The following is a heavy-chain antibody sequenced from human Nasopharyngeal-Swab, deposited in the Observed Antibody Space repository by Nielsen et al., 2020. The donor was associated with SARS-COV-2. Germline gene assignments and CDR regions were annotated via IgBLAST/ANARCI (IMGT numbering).Heavy chain of an antibody. Sequence: SETLSLTCAVSDYSISSGYYWGWIRQPPGKGLEWIGSIYHSGSTYYNPSLKSRVTISVDTSKNQFSLKLSSVTATDTAVYYCARHTYPTYYFDYWGQGTLVTVSS. CDR1: DYSISSGYY. V-gene: IGHV4-38-2*01. CDR3: ARHTYPTYYFDY. D-gene: IGHD2-2*01. CDR2: IYHSGST. J-gene: IGHJ4*02.